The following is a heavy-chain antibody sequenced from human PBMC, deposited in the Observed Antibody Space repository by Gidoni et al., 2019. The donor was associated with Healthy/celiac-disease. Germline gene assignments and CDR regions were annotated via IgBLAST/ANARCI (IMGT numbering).Heavy chain of an antibody. CDR2: IYTSGST. J-gene: IGHJ3*02. CDR3: ARDQLNLRYFDWLKGDDAFDI. D-gene: IGHD3-9*01. Sequence: QVQLQESGPGLVKPSETLSLTCTVSGGSISSYYWSWIRQPAGKGLEWIGRIYTSGSTNYNPSLKSRVTMSVDTSKNQFSLKLSSVTAADTAVYYCARDQLNLRYFDWLKGDDAFDIWGQGTMVTVSS. CDR1: GGSISSYY. V-gene: IGHV4-4*07.